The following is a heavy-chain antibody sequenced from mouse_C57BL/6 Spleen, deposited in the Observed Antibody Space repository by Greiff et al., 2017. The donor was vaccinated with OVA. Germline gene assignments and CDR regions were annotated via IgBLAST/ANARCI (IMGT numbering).Heavy chain of an antibody. V-gene: IGHV1-61*01. CDR2: IYPSDSEP. J-gene: IGHJ4*01. CDR1: GYTFTSYW. Sequence: QVQLQQPGAELVRPGSSVKLSCKASGYTFTSYWMDWVKQRPGQGLEWIGNIYPSDSEPHYNQKFNDKTTLTVDKSSSTAYMQLSSLTSEDSTVYYCARGGYSNFYAMDYWGQGTSVTVSS. D-gene: IGHD2-5*01. CDR3: ARGGYSNFYAMDY.